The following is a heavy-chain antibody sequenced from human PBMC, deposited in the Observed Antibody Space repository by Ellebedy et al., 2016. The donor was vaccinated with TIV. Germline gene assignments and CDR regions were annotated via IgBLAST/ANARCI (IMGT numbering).Heavy chain of an antibody. CDR2: ISGSGGST. D-gene: IGHD5-18*01. Sequence: PGGSLRLSCAASGFTFSSYAMSWVRQAPGKGLEWVSAISGSGGSTYYADSVKGRFTISRDNSKNTLYLQMNSLRAEDTAVYFCAKDRTPGDGYWVFDYWGQGTLVTVSS. CDR1: GFTFSSYA. J-gene: IGHJ4*02. CDR3: AKDRTPGDGYWVFDY. V-gene: IGHV3-23*01.